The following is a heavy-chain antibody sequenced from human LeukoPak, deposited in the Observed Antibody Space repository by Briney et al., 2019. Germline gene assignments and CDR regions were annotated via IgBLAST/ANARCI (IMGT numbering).Heavy chain of an antibody. D-gene: IGHD6-19*01. J-gene: IGHJ4*02. CDR2: IRQDGSVK. CDR1: GFSFSNYY. V-gene: IGHV3-7*01. Sequence: GRSLRLSCAGSGFSFSNYYISWVRQAPGKGLEWVANIRQDGSVKNYVDSVKGRFTISRDNTENLVYLQMNSLRVEDTAVYYCARDQEAVPAGDHWGQGTLVTVSS. CDR3: ARDQEAVPAGDH.